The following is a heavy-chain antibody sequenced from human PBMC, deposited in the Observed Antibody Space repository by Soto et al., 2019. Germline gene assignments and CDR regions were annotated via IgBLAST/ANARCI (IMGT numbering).Heavy chain of an antibody. J-gene: IGHJ6*02. V-gene: IGHV1-3*01. CDR2: INAGNGNT. CDR3: AHRRWSGYYYYGTDV. Sequence: ASVKVSCKASVYTVTSYAMHWVRQAPGQRLEWMGCINAGNGNTKYSQKFQGTVTITRDTSASTAYMELSSLRSEDTTVYYCAHRRWSGYYYYGTDVCGQGTTVTVSS. D-gene: IGHD2-8*01. CDR1: VYTVTSYA.